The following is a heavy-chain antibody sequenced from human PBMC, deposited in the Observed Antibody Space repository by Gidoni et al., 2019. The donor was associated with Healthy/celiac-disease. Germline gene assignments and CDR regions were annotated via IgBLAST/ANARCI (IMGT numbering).Heavy chain of an antibody. D-gene: IGHD6-19*01. V-gene: IGHV3-48*03. CDR3: ASAGSSGWVGYFDY. CDR2: ISSSGSTI. Sequence: EVQLVESGGGLVQPGGSLRLSCAASGFTFSSYEMNWVRQAPGKGLEWVSYISSSGSTIYYADSVKGRFTISRDNAKNSLYLQMNSLRAEDTAVYYCASAGSSGWVGYFDYWGQGTLVTVSS. CDR1: GFTFSSYE. J-gene: IGHJ4*02.